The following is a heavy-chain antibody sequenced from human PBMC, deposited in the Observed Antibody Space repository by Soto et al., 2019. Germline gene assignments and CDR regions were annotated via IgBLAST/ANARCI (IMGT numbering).Heavy chain of an antibody. D-gene: IGHD6-19*01. CDR3: AKDRGLVLSFDFDY. Sequence: EVQLVESGGGLVQPGRSLRLSCAASGFTFDDYAMHWVRQAPGKGLEWVSGISWNSGSIGYADSVKGRFTISRDNAKNSLYLQMISLRAEYTALYYCAKDRGLVLSFDFDYWGQGTLVTVSS. CDR2: ISWNSGSI. J-gene: IGHJ4*02. V-gene: IGHV3-9*01. CDR1: GFTFDDYA.